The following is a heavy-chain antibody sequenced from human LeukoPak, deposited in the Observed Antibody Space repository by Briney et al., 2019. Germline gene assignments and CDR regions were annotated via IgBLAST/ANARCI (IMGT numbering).Heavy chain of an antibody. CDR2: ISWNSGSI. CDR3: AKADVSSGHLDY. J-gene: IGHJ4*02. V-gene: IGHV3-9*01. Sequence: SLRLSCAASGFTFDDYAMHWVRQAPGKGLEWVSGISWNSGSIGYADSVKGRFTISRDNAKNSLYLQMNSLRAEDTALYYCAKADVSSGHLDYWGQGTLVTVSS. CDR1: GFTFDDYA. D-gene: IGHD3-22*01.